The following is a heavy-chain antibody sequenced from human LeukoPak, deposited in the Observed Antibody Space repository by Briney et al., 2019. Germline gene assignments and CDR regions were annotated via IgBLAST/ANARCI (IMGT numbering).Heavy chain of an antibody. J-gene: IGHJ4*02. CDR3: ARDQDYYDSSDY. CDR1: GFAFSSYS. V-gene: IGHV3-48*02. CDR2: ISSSSSTI. Sequence: GGSLRLSCAASGFAFSSYSMNWVRQAPGKGLEWASYISSSSSTIYYADSVKGRFTISRDNAKNSLYLQMNSLRDEDTAVYYCARDQDYYDSSDYWGQGTLVTVSS. D-gene: IGHD3-22*01.